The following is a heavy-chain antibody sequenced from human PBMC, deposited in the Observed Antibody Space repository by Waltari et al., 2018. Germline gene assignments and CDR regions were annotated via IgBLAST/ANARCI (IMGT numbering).Heavy chain of an antibody. Sequence: EVQLVQSGAEVKKPGGSLKIYCKGSGYSFTSYWLGWVPPMPGKGLGWMGIINPGDSDTRYSPSFQGQVTISADKSISTAYLQWSSLKASDTAMYYCARLRYDFWSGYSPVPYGMDVWGQGTTVTVSS. D-gene: IGHD3-3*01. CDR3: ARLRYDFWSGYSPVPYGMDV. V-gene: IGHV5-51*01. CDR2: INPGDSDT. J-gene: IGHJ6*02. CDR1: GYSFTSYW.